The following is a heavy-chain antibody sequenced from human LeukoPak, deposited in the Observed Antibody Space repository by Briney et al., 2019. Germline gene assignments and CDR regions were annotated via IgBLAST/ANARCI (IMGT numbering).Heavy chain of an antibody. Sequence: GGSLRLSCAASGFTVSSNYMDWVRQAPGKGLEWVGRTRNKVTEYAASVKGRFTISRDDSKNSLYLQMNSLKTEDTAVYYCARVSVGATRSLDYWGQGTLVTVSS. CDR3: ARVSVGATRSLDY. CDR2: TRNKVT. CDR1: GFTVSSNY. D-gene: IGHD1-26*01. J-gene: IGHJ4*02. V-gene: IGHV3-72*01.